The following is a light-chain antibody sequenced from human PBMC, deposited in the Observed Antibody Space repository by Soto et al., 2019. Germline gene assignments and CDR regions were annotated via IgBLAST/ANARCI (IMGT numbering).Light chain of an antibody. CDR3: QQYNNWPRA. CDR2: GSS. V-gene: IGKV3-15*01. J-gene: IGKJ1*01. CDR1: QTISSN. Sequence: EILMTQSPATLSVSPGERVTLSCRASQTISSNLAWYQQKPGQAPRLLIYGSSIRATGISARFSGSGSGTEFTLTISSLQSVDLAVYYCQQYNNWPRAFCQGTKV.